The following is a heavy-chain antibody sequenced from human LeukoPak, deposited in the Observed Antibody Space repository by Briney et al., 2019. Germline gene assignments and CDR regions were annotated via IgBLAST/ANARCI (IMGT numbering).Heavy chain of an antibody. J-gene: IGHJ6*03. CDR1: GNTFTSYG. Sequence: ASVRVSCKASGNTFTSYGINWVRQAPGQGLEWMGWMNPNSGNTAYAQKFEGRVTMTRDTSISTAYMEVSSLRSEDTAVYYCARGPATIPDYYMDVWGKGTTVTVSS. CDR3: ARGPATIPDYYMDV. V-gene: IGHV1-8*01. D-gene: IGHD5-12*01. CDR2: MNPNSGNT.